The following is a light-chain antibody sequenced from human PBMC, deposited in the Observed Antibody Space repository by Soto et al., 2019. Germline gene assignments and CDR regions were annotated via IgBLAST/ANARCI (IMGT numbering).Light chain of an antibody. CDR1: QSVSSN. J-gene: IGKJ2*01. Sequence: EIVMTQSPATLSVSPGERATLSCRASQSVSSNLAWYQQKPGQAPRLLIYGASTRATGIPARFSGSGSGTEFTLIISSLQSEDFAVYYCQQYNNWPPYTFGQGTKVEI. CDR2: GAS. CDR3: QQYNNWPPYT. V-gene: IGKV3-15*01.